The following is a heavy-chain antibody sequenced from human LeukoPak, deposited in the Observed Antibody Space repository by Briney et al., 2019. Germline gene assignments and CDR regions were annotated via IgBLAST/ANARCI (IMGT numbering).Heavy chain of an antibody. J-gene: IGHJ4*02. Sequence: ASETLSLTCTVSSDSISSGNYCWSWIRQPPGKGLEWIGYISHSGSTDYNPTRKSRVTISLDRYKNQFSLKLNSVTAAATAVYYCARWAPGQLASFDYWGQGTLVTVSS. CDR1: SDSISSGNYC. CDR3: ARWAPGQLASFDY. D-gene: IGHD6-6*01. CDR2: ISHSGST. V-gene: IGHV4-30-2*01.